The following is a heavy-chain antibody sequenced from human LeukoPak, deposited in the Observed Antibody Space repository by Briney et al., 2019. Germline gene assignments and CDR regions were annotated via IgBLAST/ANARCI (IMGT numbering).Heavy chain of an antibody. Sequence: PGGSLRLSCAASGFTFSSYWMTWVRQASGKGLEWVANIKQDGSEEYYVDSVKGRFTISRDNAKNSLYLQMNSLRAEDTAVYYCARVDDYAPLSAKYGMDVWGQGTTVTVSS. CDR2: IKQDGSEE. CDR3: ARVDDYAPLSAKYGMDV. V-gene: IGHV3-7*01. CDR1: GFTFSSYW. J-gene: IGHJ6*02. D-gene: IGHD4-17*01.